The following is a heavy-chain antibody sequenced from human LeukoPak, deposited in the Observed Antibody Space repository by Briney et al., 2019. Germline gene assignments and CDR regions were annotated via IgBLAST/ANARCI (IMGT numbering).Heavy chain of an antibody. CDR2: IYYSGST. V-gene: IGHV4-59*01. D-gene: IGHD3-16*01. CDR3: VRDRVLGAFDI. J-gene: IGHJ3*02. Sequence: SETLSLTCTVSGGSISSYSWTWIRQPLGKGLEWIGSIYYSGSTNYNPSLKSRVTISVDTSKNQFSLKLSSVTAADTAVYYCVRDRVLGAFDIWGQGTMVTVSS. CDR1: GGSISSYS.